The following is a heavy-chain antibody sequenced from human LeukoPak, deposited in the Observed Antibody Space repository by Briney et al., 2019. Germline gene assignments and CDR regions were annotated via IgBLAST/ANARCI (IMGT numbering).Heavy chain of an antibody. CDR3: AKHYDYVWGSYRYRNWFDP. Sequence: ASVKVSCKASGYTFTSHGISWVRQAPGQGLEWMGWISAYNGNTNYAQKLQGRVTMTTDTSTSTAYMELRSLRSDDTAVYYCAKHYDYVWGSYRYRNWFDPWGQGTLVTVSS. D-gene: IGHD3-16*02. CDR2: ISAYNGNT. J-gene: IGHJ5*02. CDR1: GYTFTSHG. V-gene: IGHV1-18*01.